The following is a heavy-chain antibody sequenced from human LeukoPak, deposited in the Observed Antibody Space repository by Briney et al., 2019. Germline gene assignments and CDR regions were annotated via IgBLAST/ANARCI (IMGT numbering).Heavy chain of an antibody. V-gene: IGHV4-34*01. D-gene: IGHD3-3*01. CDR2: INHSGST. Sequence: PSETLSLTCAVYGGSFSGYYWSWIRQPPGKGLEWIGEINHSGSTNYNPSLKSRVTISVDTSKNQFSVKLSSVTAADTAVYYCARVPSSSLYYEFHFWGRGNLVTVSS. CDR1: GGSFSGYY. J-gene: IGHJ4*02. CDR3: ARVPSSSLYYEFHF.